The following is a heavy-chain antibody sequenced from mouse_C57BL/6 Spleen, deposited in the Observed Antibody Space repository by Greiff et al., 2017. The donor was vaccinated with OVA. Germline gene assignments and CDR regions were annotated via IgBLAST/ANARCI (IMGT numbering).Heavy chain of an antibody. CDR1: GFTFSSYA. CDR3: TREVYGYYYAMDD. CDR2: ISSGGDYI. D-gene: IGHD1-1*02. J-gene: IGHJ4*01. V-gene: IGHV5-9-1*02. Sequence: EVHLVESGDGLVKPGGSLKLSCAASGFTFSSYAMSWVRQTPEKRLEWVAYISSGGDYIYYADTVKGRFTISRDNARNTLYLQMSSLKSEDTAMYYCTREVYGYYYAMDDWGQGTSVTVSS.